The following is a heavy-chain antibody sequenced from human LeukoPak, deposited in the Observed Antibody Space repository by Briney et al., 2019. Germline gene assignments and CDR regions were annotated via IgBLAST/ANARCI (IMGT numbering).Heavy chain of an antibody. CDR3: ARVSTSIYFDY. D-gene: IGHD1-26*01. Sequence: GGSLRLSCAASGLTVRSNYMSWVRQAPGKGLEWVSAIYSGGSTYYADSVKGRFTISRDSSKNTLYVQMNSLRAEDTAMYYCARVSTSIYFDYWGQGIQVTVSS. J-gene: IGHJ4*02. V-gene: IGHV3-53*01. CDR1: GLTVRSNY. CDR2: IYSGGST.